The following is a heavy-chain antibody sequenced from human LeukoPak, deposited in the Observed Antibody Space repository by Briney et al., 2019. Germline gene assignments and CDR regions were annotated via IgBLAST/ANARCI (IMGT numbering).Heavy chain of an antibody. J-gene: IGHJ6*02. D-gene: IGHD2-15*01. Sequence: ASVKVSCKASGYTFTSYDINWVRQATGQGLEWMGWMNPNSGNTGYAQKFQGRVTMTRNTSISTAYMELSSLRSEDTAVYYCARSHSGYCGRGSCYYYYYGMDVWGQGTTVTVSS. V-gene: IGHV1-8*01. CDR2: MNPNSGNT. CDR1: GYTFTSYD. CDR3: ARSHSGYCGRGSCYYYYYGMDV.